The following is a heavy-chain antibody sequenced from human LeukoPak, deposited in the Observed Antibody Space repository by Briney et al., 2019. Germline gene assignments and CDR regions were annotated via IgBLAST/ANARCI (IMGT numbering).Heavy chain of an antibody. J-gene: IGHJ4*02. CDR2: IYHSGST. CDR1: GGSISSSNW. D-gene: IGHD3-22*01. V-gene: IGHV4-4*02. Sequence: PSETLSLTCAVSGGSISSSNWWSWVRQPPGKGLEWIGEIYHSGSTNYNPSLKSRVTISVDKFKNQFSLRLSSVTAADTAVYYCARMYYYDSSGNFDYWGQGTLVTVSS. CDR3: ARMYYYDSSGNFDY.